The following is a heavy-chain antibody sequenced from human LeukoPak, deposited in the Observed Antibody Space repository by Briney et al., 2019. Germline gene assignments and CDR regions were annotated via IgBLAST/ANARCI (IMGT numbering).Heavy chain of an antibody. CDR3: ARKSGSYHTGPFDY. V-gene: IGHV3-49*03. D-gene: IGHD1-26*01. CDR2: IRSKAYARTR. CDR1: GFIFDDSV. J-gene: IGHJ4*02. Sequence: GGSLRLSCTASGFIFDDSVMSWFRQAPGKGLEWVGFIRSKAYARTRKYAASVKGRFTISRDDSESNAYLHMNNLKTEDKGVYYCARKSGSYHTGPFDYWGQGTLVTVSS.